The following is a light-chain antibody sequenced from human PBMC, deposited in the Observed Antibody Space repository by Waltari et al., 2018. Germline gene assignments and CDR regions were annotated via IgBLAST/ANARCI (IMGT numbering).Light chain of an antibody. J-gene: IGKJ1*01. Sequence: DIQMTQSPSFLSASIGDTVTITCRASRDISNYLVWYQQKPGKAPRPLIYYTSNLETGVPSRFTGSGSGAHFTLTISSLQPEEYATYYCQQHSTYPRTFGPGTKVEI. CDR3: QQHSTYPRT. CDR1: RDISNY. CDR2: YTS. V-gene: IGKV1-16*01.